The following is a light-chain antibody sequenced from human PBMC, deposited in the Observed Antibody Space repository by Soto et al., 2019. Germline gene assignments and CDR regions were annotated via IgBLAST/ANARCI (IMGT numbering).Light chain of an antibody. V-gene: IGLV1-44*01. CDR1: SSSIGANT. CDR2: GHN. J-gene: IGLJ2*01. Sequence: QSVLTQPPAASGTPGQRVTISCSGGSSSIGANTVNWYQQLPGTAPKLLIYGHNQRPSGVPDRFSGSKSGTSASLAISGLQSEDEAIYYCAVWDDSLNGRVFGGGTKVTVL. CDR3: AVWDDSLNGRV.